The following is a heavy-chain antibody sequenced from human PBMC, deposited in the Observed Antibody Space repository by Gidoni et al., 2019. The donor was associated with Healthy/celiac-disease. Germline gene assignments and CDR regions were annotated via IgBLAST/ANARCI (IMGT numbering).Heavy chain of an antibody. Sequence: QVQLQQWGAGLLKPSETLSLTCAVYGGSFSGYYWSWIRPPPGKGLEWIGEINHSGSTNYNPSLKSRVTISVDTAKNQFSLKLISVTAADTAVYYCARGDAFDIWGQGTMVTVSS. J-gene: IGHJ3*02. V-gene: IGHV4-34*01. CDR1: GGSFSGYY. CDR2: INHSGST. CDR3: ARGDAFDI.